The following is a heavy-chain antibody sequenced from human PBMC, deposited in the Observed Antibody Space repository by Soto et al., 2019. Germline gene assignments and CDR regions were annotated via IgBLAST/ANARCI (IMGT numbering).Heavy chain of an antibody. CDR3: AGPIAAGRQYYYYYYGMDV. Sequence: GESLMISCKGSRYSFTRYWISWVRQMPGKGLDWMGRIDPSDSYTNYSPSFQGHVTISADTSISTAYLQWSSLKASDTAMYYCAGPIAAGRQYYYYYYGMDVWGQETTVTVSS. D-gene: IGHD6-13*01. CDR2: IDPSDSYT. CDR1: RYSFTRYW. V-gene: IGHV5-10-1*01. J-gene: IGHJ6*02.